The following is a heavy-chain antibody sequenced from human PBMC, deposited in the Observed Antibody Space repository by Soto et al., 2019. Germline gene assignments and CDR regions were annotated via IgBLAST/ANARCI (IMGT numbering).Heavy chain of an antibody. CDR1: GFTFSDYY. CDR2: IGRSDDII. J-gene: IGHJ6*02. Sequence: QVQLVESGGGLVKPGGSLRLSCAASGFTFSDYYMTWIRQAPGKGPEWVSHIGRSDDIIHYADSVKGRFTISRDNAKKSLYLQMNSLRAEDTAVYYCAREANRDYFHDMDVWGQGTTVTVSS. CDR3: AREANRDYFHDMDV. V-gene: IGHV3-11*01. D-gene: IGHD3-10*01.